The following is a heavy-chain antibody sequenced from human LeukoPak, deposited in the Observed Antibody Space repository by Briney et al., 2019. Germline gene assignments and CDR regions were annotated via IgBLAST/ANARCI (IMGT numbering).Heavy chain of an antibody. J-gene: IGHJ4*02. Sequence: GGSLRLSCSASAFTFSSYAMHWVRQAPGKGLPSVSAISRNGGITYYADSVKGRFTISRDNSKNTLYLQMSSLRAEDTAVYYCVRAGSGWFTFDYWGQGTLVTVSS. V-gene: IGHV3-64D*06. D-gene: IGHD6-19*01. CDR2: ISRNGGIT. CDR3: VRAGSGWFTFDY. CDR1: AFTFSSYA.